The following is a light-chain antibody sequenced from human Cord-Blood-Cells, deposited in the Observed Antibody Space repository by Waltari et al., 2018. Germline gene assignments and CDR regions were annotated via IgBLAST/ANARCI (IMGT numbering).Light chain of an antibody. CDR3: AAWDDSLSGWV. Sequence: QSVLTQPPSASGPPGQRVTISCSGSRSNTGSNDVSWYQQLPGTAPKLLIYRNNQRPSGVPDRFSGSKSGTSASLAISGLRSEDEADYYCAAWDDSLSGWVFGGGTKLTVL. V-gene: IGLV1-47*01. CDR2: RNN. J-gene: IGLJ3*02. CDR1: RSNTGSND.